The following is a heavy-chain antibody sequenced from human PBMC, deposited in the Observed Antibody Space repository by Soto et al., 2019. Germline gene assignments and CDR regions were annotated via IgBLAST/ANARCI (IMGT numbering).Heavy chain of an antibody. Sequence: VQLVQSGAEVKESGASVKVSCKASGYTFINYGVAWVRRAPGQGPEWMGWISGSNGDTKYAQNLQNRVSLTTDTSKITAYMELRSLRPDDTAIYFCGRGGLAVSGTYDYWGQGTLVTVSS. CDR2: ISGSNGDT. J-gene: IGHJ4*02. CDR3: GRGGLAVSGTYDY. V-gene: IGHV1-18*01. D-gene: IGHD6-19*01. CDR1: GYTFINYG.